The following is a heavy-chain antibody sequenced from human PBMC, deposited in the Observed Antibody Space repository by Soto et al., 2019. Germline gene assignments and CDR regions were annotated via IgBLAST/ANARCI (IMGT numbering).Heavy chain of an antibody. CDR2: ISSSSSYI. CDR3: ARDSRAAPGMDV. V-gene: IGHV3-21*01. CDR1: GFTFSSYS. Sequence: KLGGSLRLSCAASGFTFSSYSMNWVRQAPGKGLEWVSSISSSSSYIYYADSVKGRFTISRDNAKNSLYLQMNSLRAEDTAVYYCARDSRAAPGMDVWGQGTTVTVSS. D-gene: IGHD6-13*01. J-gene: IGHJ6*02.